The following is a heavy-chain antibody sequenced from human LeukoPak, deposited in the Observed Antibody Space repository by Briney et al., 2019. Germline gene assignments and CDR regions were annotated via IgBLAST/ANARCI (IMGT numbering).Heavy chain of an antibody. J-gene: IGHJ4*02. CDR1: GFTFSRYW. Sequence: PGGSLRLSCAASGFTFSRYWIHWVRQAPGKGLVWVAHINTDGRTTTYADSVKGRFTVARDNAKNTLYLEMNRLRAEDTAVYYCARDNTYMFDYWGQGTQVTVSS. CDR3: ARDNTYMFDY. D-gene: IGHD2-2*02. V-gene: IGHV3-74*01. CDR2: INTDGRTT.